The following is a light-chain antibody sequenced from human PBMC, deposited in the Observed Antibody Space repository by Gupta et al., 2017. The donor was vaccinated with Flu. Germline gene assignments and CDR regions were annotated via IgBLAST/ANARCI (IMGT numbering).Light chain of an antibody. CDR1: TSDVGGYNS. Sequence: QSALTQPASVSGSPGQSITISCTGTTSDVGGYNSVSWYQQRPGTAPKLMIYDVSNRPSGISNRFSGSKSGNTDSLTISGLQAEDEADYYCSSYTSGSTIVVAFGGGTKLTVL. V-gene: IGLV2-14*01. CDR3: SSYTSGSTIVVA. CDR2: DVS. J-gene: IGLJ2*01.